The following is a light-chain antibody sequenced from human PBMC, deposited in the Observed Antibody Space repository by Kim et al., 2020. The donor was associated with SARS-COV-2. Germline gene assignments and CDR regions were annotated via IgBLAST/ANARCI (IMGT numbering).Light chain of an antibody. J-gene: IGLJ2*01. CDR3: QSRDSGGKVV. Sequence: SSELTQDPVVSVALGQTVRIACQGDSLRNYYATWYQQKPRQAPVLVIYGRNNRPSGIPDRFSGSASGNTASLTISGTQAEDEADCYCQSRDSGGKVVFGGGTQLTVL. CDR2: GRN. V-gene: IGLV3-19*01. CDR1: SLRNYY.